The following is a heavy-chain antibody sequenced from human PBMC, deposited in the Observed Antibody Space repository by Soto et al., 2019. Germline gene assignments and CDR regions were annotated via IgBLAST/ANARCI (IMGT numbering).Heavy chain of an antibody. Sequence: VASVKVSCKASGYTFTGYYMHWVRQAPGQGLEWMGWINPNSGGTNYAQKFQGWVTMTRDTSISTAYMELSRLRSDDTAVYYCATLSPPGYSSYSNDMDVWGQGTTVTVSS. D-gene: IGHD2-21*01. CDR3: ATLSPPGYSSYSNDMDV. J-gene: IGHJ6*02. CDR1: GYTFTGYY. V-gene: IGHV1-2*04. CDR2: INPNSGGT.